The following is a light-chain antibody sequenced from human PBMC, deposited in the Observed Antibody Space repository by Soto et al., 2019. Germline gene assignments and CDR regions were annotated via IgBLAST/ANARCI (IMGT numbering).Light chain of an antibody. V-gene: IGKV1-5*01. J-gene: IGKJ5*01. CDR1: QSISSW. Sequence: DIQMTQSPFTLSASVGDRVTIPCRASQSISSWLAWYQQKPGKAPKLLIYDASSLESGVPSRFSGSGSGTEFTLTISSLQPDDFATYYCQQYNSYSITFGQGTRLEIK. CDR3: QQYNSYSIT. CDR2: DAS.